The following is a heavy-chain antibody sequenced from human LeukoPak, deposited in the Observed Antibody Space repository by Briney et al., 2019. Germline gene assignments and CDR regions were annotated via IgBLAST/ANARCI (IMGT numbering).Heavy chain of an antibody. D-gene: IGHD3-16*01. Sequence: PGGSLRLSCAASGFTFSSYGMHWVRQAPGKGLEWVAVIWYDGSNKYYADSVKGRFTISRDNSKNTLYLQMNSLRAEDTAVYYCARAGGDSTFDDAFDIWGQGTMVTVSS. J-gene: IGHJ3*02. CDR3: ARAGGDSTFDDAFDI. CDR1: GFTFSSYG. CDR2: IWYDGSNK. V-gene: IGHV3-33*01.